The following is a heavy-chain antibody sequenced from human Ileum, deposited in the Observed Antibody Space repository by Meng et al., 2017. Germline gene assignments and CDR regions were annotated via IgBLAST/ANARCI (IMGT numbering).Heavy chain of an antibody. CDR3: AARGRGGSWRFDY. CDR1: GGSISSDSYY. J-gene: IGHJ4*02. CDR2: MYTSEIT. V-gene: IGHV4-61*02. Sequence: SETLSLTCTVSGGSISSDSYYWNWIRQPAGKGLEWIGRMYTSEITNYNPSLRSRVTISVDTSKNQFSLQLSSVTAADTAVYYWAARGRGGSWRFDYWGQGTLVTVSS. D-gene: IGHD6-13*01.